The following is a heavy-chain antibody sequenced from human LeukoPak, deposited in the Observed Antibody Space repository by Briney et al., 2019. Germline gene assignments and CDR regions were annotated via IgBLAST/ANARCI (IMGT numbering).Heavy chain of an antibody. CDR1: GRSISGGSYY. CDR3: ASGSTYSSSSYYYYMDV. J-gene: IGHJ6*03. Sequence: PSQTLSLTCTVSGRSISGGSYYWSWIRHPAGKGLEWIGRIYTSGSTNYNPSPKSRVTITVDTSKNHFSLQLSSVTAADTAVYYSASGSTYSSSSYYYYMDVWGKGTTVTVSS. D-gene: IGHD6-6*01. V-gene: IGHV4-61*02. CDR2: IYTSGST.